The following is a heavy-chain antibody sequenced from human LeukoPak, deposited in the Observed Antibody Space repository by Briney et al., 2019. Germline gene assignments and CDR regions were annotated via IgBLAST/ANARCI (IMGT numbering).Heavy chain of an antibody. D-gene: IGHD3-16*01. Sequence: ASVKVSFKASGYTFTSYYMHWVRQAPGQGLEWMGWINPNSGDTKYSQKFQGRVTMTRDTSIRTAYMELTRLRSDDTAVYYCATQRGSCLWGTDFDYWGQGTLVTVSS. J-gene: IGHJ4*02. CDR2: INPNSGDT. V-gene: IGHV1-2*02. CDR1: GYTFTSYY. CDR3: ATQRGSCLWGTDFDY.